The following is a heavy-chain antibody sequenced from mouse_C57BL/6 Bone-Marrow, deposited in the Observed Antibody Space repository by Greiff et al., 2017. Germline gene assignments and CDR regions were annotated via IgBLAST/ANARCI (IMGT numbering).Heavy chain of an antibody. CDR3: ARERDYERNYAMDY. CDR2: ISSGSSTI. J-gene: IGHJ4*01. CDR1: GFTFSDYG. Sequence: DVKLVESGGGLVKPGGSLKLSCAASGFTFSDYGMHWVRQAPEKGLEWVAYISSGSSTIYYADTVKGRFTISRENAKNTLFLQMTSLRSEDTAMYYCARERDYERNYAMDYWGQGTSVTVSA. V-gene: IGHV5-17*01. D-gene: IGHD2-4*01.